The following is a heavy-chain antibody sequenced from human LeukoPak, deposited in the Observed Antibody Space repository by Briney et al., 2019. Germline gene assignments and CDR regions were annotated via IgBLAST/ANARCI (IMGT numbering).Heavy chain of an antibody. CDR1: GFTLSTYW. CDR2: INQDGSEK. D-gene: IGHD3-3*01. V-gene: IGHV3-7*01. Sequence: GGSLRLSCAASGFTLSTYWMSWVRQAPGKGLEWVANINQDGSEKHYVDSVKGRFTVSRDNGRNSLYLQMNSLRAEDTAVYYCARVYYDFWGGEYYYYMDVWGKGTTVTVSS. J-gene: IGHJ6*03. CDR3: ARVYYDFWGGEYYYYMDV.